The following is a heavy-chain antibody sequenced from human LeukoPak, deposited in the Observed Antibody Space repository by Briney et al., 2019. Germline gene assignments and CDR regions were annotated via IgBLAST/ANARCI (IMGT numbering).Heavy chain of an antibody. CDR1: GYTFTGYY. Sequence: GASVKVSCKASGYTFTGYYMHWVRQAPGQGLEWVGWISPNSGGTNYAQKFQGRVTMTRDTSISTVYMELSSLRSDDTAVYYCARGGTGYSSGWLRAFDIWGQGTMVTVSS. CDR3: ARGGTGYSSGWLRAFDI. J-gene: IGHJ3*02. D-gene: IGHD6-19*01. CDR2: ISPNSGGT. V-gene: IGHV1-2*02.